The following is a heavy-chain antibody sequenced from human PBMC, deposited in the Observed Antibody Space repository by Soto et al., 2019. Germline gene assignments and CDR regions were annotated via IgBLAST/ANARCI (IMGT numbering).Heavy chain of an antibody. CDR1: GYTFTSYY. CDR2: INPSGGST. CDR3: ARDPGSSWSTDDYYFEY. J-gene: IGHJ4*02. V-gene: IGHV1-46*01. D-gene: IGHD6-13*01. Sequence: GASVKVSCKASGYTFTSYYMHWVRQAPGQGLEWMGIINPSGGSTSYAQKFQGRVTMTRDTSTSTVYMELSSLRSEDTAVYYCARDPGSSWSTDDYYFEYWGQGTLVTVSS.